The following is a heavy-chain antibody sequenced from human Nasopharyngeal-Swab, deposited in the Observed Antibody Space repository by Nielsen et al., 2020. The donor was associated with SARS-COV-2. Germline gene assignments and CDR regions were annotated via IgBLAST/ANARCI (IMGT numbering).Heavy chain of an antibody. V-gene: IGHV3-30*04. D-gene: IGHD2-15*01. J-gene: IGHJ6*02. CDR2: ISYDGSNK. Sequence: SCAASGFTFSSYAMHWVRQAPGKGLEWVAVISYDGSNKYYADSVKGRFTISRDNSKNTLYLQMNSLRVEDTAVYYCAIETRYCSGGSCSTGGMDVWGQGTTVTVSS. CDR3: AIETRYCSGGSCSTGGMDV. CDR1: GFTFSSYA.